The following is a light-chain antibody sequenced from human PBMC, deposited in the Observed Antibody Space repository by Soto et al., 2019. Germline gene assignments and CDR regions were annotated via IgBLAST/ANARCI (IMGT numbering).Light chain of an antibody. Sequence: DIHMTQSPSTLSASVGDRVTITCRARQSISSWLAWYQQKPGKAPKLLIYDASRLESGVPSRFSGSGSGTEFTLTISSLQPEDFATYYCQQYNSYPWTFGQGTKVDIK. CDR3: QQYNSYPWT. V-gene: IGKV1-5*01. CDR1: QSISSW. J-gene: IGKJ1*01. CDR2: DAS.